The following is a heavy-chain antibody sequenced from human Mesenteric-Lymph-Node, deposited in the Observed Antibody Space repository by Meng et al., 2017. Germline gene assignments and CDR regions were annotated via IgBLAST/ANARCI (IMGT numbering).Heavy chain of an antibody. Sequence: GESLKISCAASGFTFSSYAMHWVRQAPGKGLEWVAVISYDGSNKYYADSVKGRFTISRDNSKNTLYLQMNSLRAEDTALYYCAKDRGYSYGLDYWDQGTLVTVSS. J-gene: IGHJ4*02. V-gene: IGHV3-30*01. D-gene: IGHD5-18*01. CDR2: ISYDGSNK. CDR1: GFTFSSYA. CDR3: AKDRGYSYGLDY.